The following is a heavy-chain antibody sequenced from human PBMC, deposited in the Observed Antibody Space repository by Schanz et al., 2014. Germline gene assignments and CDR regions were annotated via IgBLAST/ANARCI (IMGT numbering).Heavy chain of an antibody. CDR1: GFSFDDYT. Sequence: VQLVESGGGLVKPGGSLRLSCAASGFSFDDYTMHWVRQAPGKGLEWVSGISDRGDGTNYGDSVRGRFTISRDNSRNTVYLQMNNVGVDDTATYYCVKTDAGWRFDYWGQGTLVIVSS. CDR2: ISDRGDGT. CDR3: VKTDAGWRFDY. J-gene: IGHJ4*02. V-gene: IGHV3-23*04. D-gene: IGHD6-19*01.